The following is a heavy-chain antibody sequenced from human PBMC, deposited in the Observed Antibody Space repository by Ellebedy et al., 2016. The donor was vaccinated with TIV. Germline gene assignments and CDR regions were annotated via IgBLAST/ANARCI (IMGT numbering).Heavy chain of an antibody. J-gene: IGHJ5*02. D-gene: IGHD4-11*01. CDR2: IYYSGST. CDR1: GGSFSGYY. Sequence: SETLSLTXAVYGGSFSGYYWSWIRQHPGKGLEWIGYIYYSGSTYYNPSLKSRVTISVDTSKNQFSLKLSSVTAADTAVYYCARLCNYDWFDPWGQGTLVTVSS. CDR3: ARLCNYDWFDP. V-gene: IGHV4-34*01.